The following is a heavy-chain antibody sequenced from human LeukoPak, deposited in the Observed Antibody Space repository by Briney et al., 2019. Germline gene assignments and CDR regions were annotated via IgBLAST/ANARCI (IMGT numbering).Heavy chain of an antibody. CDR2: INPNSSGT. CDR3: ARDGWPGDILTRGNAFDI. CDR1: GYTFTGYY. J-gene: IGHJ3*02. Sequence: ASVKVSCKASGYTFTGYYMHWVRQAPGQGLEWMGWINPNSSGTNYAQKFQGGVTMTRDTSISTAYMELSRLRSDDTAVYYCARDGWPGDILTRGNAFDIWGQGTMVTVSS. V-gene: IGHV1-2*02. D-gene: IGHD3-9*01.